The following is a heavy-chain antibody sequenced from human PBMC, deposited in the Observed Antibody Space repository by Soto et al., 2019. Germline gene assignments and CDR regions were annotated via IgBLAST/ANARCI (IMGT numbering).Heavy chain of an antibody. Sequence: ASVKVSCKASGYTFTSYGISWVRQAPGQGLEWMGWISAYNGNTNYAQKLQGRVTMTTDTSTSTAYMELGSLRSDDTAVYYCAWTDCSGGSCYSYYYYGMDVWGQGTTVTVSS. CDR3: AWTDCSGGSCYSYYYYGMDV. CDR1: GYTFTSYG. CDR2: ISAYNGNT. D-gene: IGHD2-15*01. V-gene: IGHV1-18*01. J-gene: IGHJ6*02.